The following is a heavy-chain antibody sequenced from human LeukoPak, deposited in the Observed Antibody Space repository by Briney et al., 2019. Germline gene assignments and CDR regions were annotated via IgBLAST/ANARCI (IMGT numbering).Heavy chain of an antibody. D-gene: IGHD2-15*01. J-gene: IGHJ4*02. Sequence: GSLRLSCAASGFPFSRDSMNWVRQAPGKGLEWVSYINGGSSPIYYADSVRGRFTISRDNAKNSLYLQMNSLRAEDTAVYYCVRDNPRCCGVVPANIDDYWGQGTLVTVSS. CDR1: GFPFSRDS. V-gene: IGHV3-48*01. CDR2: INGGSSPI. CDR3: VRDNPRCCGVVPANIDDY.